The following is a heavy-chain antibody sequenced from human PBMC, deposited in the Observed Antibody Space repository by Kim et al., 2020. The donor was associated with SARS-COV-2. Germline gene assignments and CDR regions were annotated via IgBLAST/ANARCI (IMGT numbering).Heavy chain of an antibody. J-gene: IGHJ4*02. CDR3: AKRRGRERERITMVRGAPTGVDY. Sequence: GGSLRLSCAASGFTFSSYGMHWVRQAPGKGLEWVAVISYDGSNKYYADSVKGRFTISRDNSKNTLYLQMNSLRAEDTAVYYCAKRRGRERERITMVRGAPTGVDYWGQGTLVTVSS. CDR1: GFTFSSYG. D-gene: IGHD3-10*01. V-gene: IGHV3-30*18. CDR2: ISYDGSNK.